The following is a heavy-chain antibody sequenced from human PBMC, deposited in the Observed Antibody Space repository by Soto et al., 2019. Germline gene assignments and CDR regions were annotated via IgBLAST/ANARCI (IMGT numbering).Heavy chain of an antibody. Sequence: GAPVKVSCRVSGYTLPEFSMHWVGKAPGKGLKWMGGFDPEDGETIYAQKFQGRVTMTEDTSTDAAYMELSSLRSEDTAVYYCATEKIYCGGDRRLGYGMDVWGQGTTVTVSS. CDR3: ATEKIYCGGDRRLGYGMDV. J-gene: IGHJ6*02. V-gene: IGHV1-24*01. CDR2: FDPEDGET. CDR1: GYTLPEFS. D-gene: IGHD2-21*02.